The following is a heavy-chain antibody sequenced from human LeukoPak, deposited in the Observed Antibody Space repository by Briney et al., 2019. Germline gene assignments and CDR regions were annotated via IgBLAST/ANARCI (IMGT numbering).Heavy chain of an antibody. Sequence: TASETLSLTCTVSGGSISSYYWSWIRQPPGKGLEWIGYIYYSGSTNYNPSLKSRVTISVDTSKNQFSLKLSSVTAADTAVYYCARGLIWDGYKLDYWGQGTLVTVSS. CDR3: ARGLIWDGYKLDY. V-gene: IGHV4-59*01. J-gene: IGHJ4*02. CDR2: IYYSGST. D-gene: IGHD5-24*01. CDR1: GGSISSYY.